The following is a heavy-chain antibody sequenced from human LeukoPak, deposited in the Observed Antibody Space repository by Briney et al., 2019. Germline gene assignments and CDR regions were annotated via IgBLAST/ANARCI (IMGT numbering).Heavy chain of an antibody. V-gene: IGHV4-31*03. Sequence: SQTLSLTCTVSGGSFSSGGYYWSWIRQHPGKGLEWIGYISYSGSTYYNPSLKSRVTISVDTSKNQFSLKLSSVTAADTAVYYCVGDSGSYYFDYWGQGTLVTVSS. CDR2: ISYSGST. CDR1: GGSFSSGGYY. D-gene: IGHD1-26*01. J-gene: IGHJ4*02. CDR3: VGDSGSYYFDY.